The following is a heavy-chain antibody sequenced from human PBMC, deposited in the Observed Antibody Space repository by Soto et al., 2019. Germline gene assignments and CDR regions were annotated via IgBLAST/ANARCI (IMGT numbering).Heavy chain of an antibody. Sequence: GGSLRLSCAASGFTLSSYSMNWVRQAPGKGLEWVSYISSSSSTIYYADSVKGRFTISRDNAKNSLYLQMNSLRAEDTAVFYCAREVAAAGYELGAFDIWGQGTMVTVSS. CDR3: AREVAAAGYELGAFDI. V-gene: IGHV3-48*01. CDR1: GFTLSSYS. J-gene: IGHJ3*02. CDR2: ISSSSSTI. D-gene: IGHD6-13*01.